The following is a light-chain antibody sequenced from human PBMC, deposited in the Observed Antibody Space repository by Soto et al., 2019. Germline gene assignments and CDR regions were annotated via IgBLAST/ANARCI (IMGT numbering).Light chain of an antibody. CDR2: GAS. Sequence: EIVLTQSPGTLSLSTGERATLSCRASQSVGSSLSWYQQKPGQAPRLLFYGASNRATAIPDRFSGSGFGTDFTLTITRLEPEDFAVYYCQQYGDSPQTFGPGTKVDIK. CDR1: QSVGSS. J-gene: IGKJ1*01. CDR3: QQYGDSPQT. V-gene: IGKV3-20*01.